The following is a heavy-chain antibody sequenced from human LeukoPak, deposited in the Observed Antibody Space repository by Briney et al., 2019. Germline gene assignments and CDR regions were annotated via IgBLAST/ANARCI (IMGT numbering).Heavy chain of an antibody. CDR1: GYTFTSYY. V-gene: IGHV1-46*01. D-gene: IGHD3-22*01. J-gene: IGHJ3*02. CDR3: ARDSRETYYYDSRWGADAFDI. Sequence: ASVKVSCKASGYTFTSYYMHWVRQAPGQGLEWMGLINPSGGSTIYAQKFQGRVTMTRDTSTSTVYMELSSLRSEDTAVYYCARDSRETYYYDSRWGADAFDIWGQETMVTVSS. CDR2: INPSGGST.